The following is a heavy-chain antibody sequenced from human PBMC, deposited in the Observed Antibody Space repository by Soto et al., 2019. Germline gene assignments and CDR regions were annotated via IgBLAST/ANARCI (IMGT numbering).Heavy chain of an antibody. Sequence: SETLSLTCAVYGGSFRGSYWSWIRQPPGKGLEWIGEVNHSGSTNCNPSLKSRVTISVDTSKNQFSLKLSSVTAADTAVYYRARGYGRNFDYWGQGTLVTVS. CDR3: ARGYGRNFDY. CDR1: GGSFRGSY. V-gene: IGHV4-34*01. D-gene: IGHD3-10*01. CDR2: VNHSGST. J-gene: IGHJ4*02.